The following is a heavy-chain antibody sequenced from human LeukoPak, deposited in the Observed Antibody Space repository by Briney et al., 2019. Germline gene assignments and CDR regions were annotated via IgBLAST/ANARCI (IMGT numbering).Heavy chain of an antibody. CDR2: FDPEDGET. Sequence: VASVKVSCKVSGYTLTELSMHWVRQAPGKGLEWMGGFDPEDGETIYAQKFQGRVTMTEDTSTDTAYMELSSLRSEDTAVYYCAAVPAHIMARGAFDIWGQGTMVTVSS. V-gene: IGHV1-24*01. CDR3: AAVPAHIMARGAFDI. D-gene: IGHD2-2*01. J-gene: IGHJ3*02. CDR1: GYTLTELS.